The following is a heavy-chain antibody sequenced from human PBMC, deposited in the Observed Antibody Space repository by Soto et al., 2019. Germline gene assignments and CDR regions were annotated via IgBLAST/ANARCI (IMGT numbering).Heavy chain of an antibody. Sequence: QVQLVESGGGVVQPGRSLRLSCAASGFTFSSYGMHWVRQAPGKGLEWVAVISYDGSNKYYADSVKGRFTISRDNSKNSLYLQMSSLRAEDTAVYYCANVLRLDYWGQGTLVTVSA. CDR2: ISYDGSNK. J-gene: IGHJ4*02. D-gene: IGHD2-8*01. CDR3: ANVLRLDY. CDR1: GFTFSSYG. V-gene: IGHV3-30*18.